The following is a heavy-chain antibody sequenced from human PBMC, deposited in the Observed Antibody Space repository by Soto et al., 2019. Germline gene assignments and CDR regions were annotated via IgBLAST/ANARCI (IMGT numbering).Heavy chain of an antibody. CDR2: ISGSGGST. V-gene: IGHV3-23*01. CDR3: AKDPYPAYYYDSSGYSHFDY. J-gene: IGHJ4*02. CDR1: GFTFSSYA. D-gene: IGHD3-22*01. Sequence: GGSLRLSCAASGFTFSSYAMSWVRQPPGKGLEWVSAISGSGGSTYYADSVKGRFTISRDNSKNTLYLQMNSLRAEDTAVYYCAKDPYPAYYYDSSGYSHFDYWGQGTLVTVSS.